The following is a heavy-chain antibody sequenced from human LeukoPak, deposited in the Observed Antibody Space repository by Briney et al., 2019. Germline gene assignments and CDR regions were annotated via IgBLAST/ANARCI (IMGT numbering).Heavy chain of an antibody. CDR2: INPNSGGT. Sequence: GASVKVSCKASGFTFTGYYMHWVRQAPGQGLEWMGWINPNSGGTNYAQKYQGRVTMTRDTSISTIYMELSRLRSADTAVYFCARVRNRWFGEFSHWGQGTLVIVSS. V-gene: IGHV1-2*02. CDR3: ARVRNRWFGEFSH. D-gene: IGHD3-10*01. J-gene: IGHJ3*01. CDR1: GFTFTGYY.